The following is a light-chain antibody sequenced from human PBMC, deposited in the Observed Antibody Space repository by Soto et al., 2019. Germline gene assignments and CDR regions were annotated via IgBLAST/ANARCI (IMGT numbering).Light chain of an antibody. Sequence: EIVMTQSPATLSVSPGRRANLSWGASQSVSPNLAWYQQKPGQAPRLLIYGASTRATGFPARFSGSGSGTEFTLTISSLQSEDFAVYYCQQYKNWPLTFGGGTKVDI. CDR2: GAS. CDR1: QSVSPN. J-gene: IGKJ4*01. CDR3: QQYKNWPLT. V-gene: IGKV3-15*01.